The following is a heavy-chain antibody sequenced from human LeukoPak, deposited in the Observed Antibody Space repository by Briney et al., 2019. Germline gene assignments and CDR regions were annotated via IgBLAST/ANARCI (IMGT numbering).Heavy chain of an antibody. Sequence: ASVKVSCKVSGYTLTELSMGLVRQAPGKGLEWVGGFDPEDGETIYAQKFQGRVTMTEDTSTGTAYMELSSLRSEDTAVYYCATDLIAVAGSGWFDPWGRGTLVTVSS. D-gene: IGHD6-19*01. J-gene: IGHJ5*02. CDR1: GYTLTELS. V-gene: IGHV1-24*01. CDR3: ATDLIAVAGSGWFDP. CDR2: FDPEDGET.